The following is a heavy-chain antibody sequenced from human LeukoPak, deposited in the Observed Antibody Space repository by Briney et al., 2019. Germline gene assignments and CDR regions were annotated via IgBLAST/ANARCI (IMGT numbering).Heavy chain of an antibody. CDR2: INHSGST. CDR1: GGSFSGYY. CDR3: ARGCNSGYDL. Sequence: PSETLSLTCAVYGGSFSGYYWSWIRQPPGKGLEWIGEINHSGSTNYNPSLKSRVTISVDTSKNQFSLKLSSVTAADTAVYYCARGCNSGYDLWGQGALVTVSS. J-gene: IGHJ4*02. V-gene: IGHV4-34*01. D-gene: IGHD5-12*01.